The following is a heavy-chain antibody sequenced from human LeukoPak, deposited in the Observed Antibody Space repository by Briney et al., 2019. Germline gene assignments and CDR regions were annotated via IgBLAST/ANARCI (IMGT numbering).Heavy chain of an antibody. CDR1: GYTFTSYG. CDR3: ARAAAAGTVYYYYYMDV. J-gene: IGHJ6*03. V-gene: IGHV1-18*01. D-gene: IGHD6-13*01. CDR2: ISAYNGNT. Sequence: ASVKVSCKASGYTFTSYGISWVRQAPGQGLEWMGWISAYNGNTNYAQKLQGRVTMTTDTSTSTAYMELRSLRSDDTAVYYCARAAAAGTVYYYYYMDVWGKGTTVTVSS.